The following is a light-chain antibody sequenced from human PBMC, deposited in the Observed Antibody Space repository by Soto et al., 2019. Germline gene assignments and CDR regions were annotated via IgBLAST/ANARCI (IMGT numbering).Light chain of an antibody. CDR3: QQVKSFPLT. J-gene: IGKJ4*01. V-gene: IGKV1-9*01. CDR2: DAS. CDR1: EGITTY. Sequence: IELTQSPPFLSASVGDRVTITCRADEGITTYLAWYQQQPGKAPKVLIYDASTLQNGVPPRFSGSGSGTEFTLTISSLQPEDFATYYCQQVKSFPLTFGGGTKVEVK.